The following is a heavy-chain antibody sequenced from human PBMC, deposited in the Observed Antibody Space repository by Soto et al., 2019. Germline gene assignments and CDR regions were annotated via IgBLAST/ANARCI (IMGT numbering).Heavy chain of an antibody. CDR2: INHSGST. D-gene: IGHD1-26*01. J-gene: IGHJ4*02. CDR1: GGSFSCYY. CDR3: ARGGGATGYYFDY. V-gene: IGHV4-34*01. Sequence: SETLSLTCAVYGGSFSCYYWSLILQPPGKGLEWIGEINHSGSTNYNPSLKSRVTISVDTSKNQFSLKLSSVTAADTAVYYCARGGGATGYYFDYWGQGTLVTVSS.